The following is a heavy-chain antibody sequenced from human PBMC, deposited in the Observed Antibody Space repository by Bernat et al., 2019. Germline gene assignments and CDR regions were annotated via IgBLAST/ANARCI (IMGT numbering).Heavy chain of an antibody. CDR3: ARLGPAAPSGYPFDY. D-gene: IGHD2-2*01. Sequence: EVQLVQSGAEVKKPGESLKISCKGSGYSFTSYWIGWVRQMPGKGLEWMGIIYPGDSATRYSPSFQGQFTISAAKSISTAYLQWSSLKASDTALYYRARLGPAAPSGYPFDYWGQGTLVTVSS. CDR1: GYSFTSYW. J-gene: IGHJ4*02. CDR2: IYPGDSAT. V-gene: IGHV5-51*03.